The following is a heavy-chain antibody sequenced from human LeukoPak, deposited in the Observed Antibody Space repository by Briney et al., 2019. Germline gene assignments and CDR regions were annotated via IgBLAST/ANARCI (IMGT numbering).Heavy chain of an antibody. Sequence: GRSLRPPCAFIRFTVCEYDMRSNRQAPGNGLEWVSYISSIGTTIYYADSVKGRFTISRDNAKNSLYLQMNSLRAEDTAVYYCARGERGDYWGQGTLVTVSS. J-gene: IGHJ4*02. D-gene: IGHD5-24*01. CDR3: ARGERGDY. CDR1: RFTVCEYD. V-gene: IGHV3-11*04. CDR2: ISSIGTTI.